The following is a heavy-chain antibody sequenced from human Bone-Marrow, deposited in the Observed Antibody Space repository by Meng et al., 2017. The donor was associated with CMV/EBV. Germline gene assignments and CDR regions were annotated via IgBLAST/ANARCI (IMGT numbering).Heavy chain of an antibody. J-gene: IGHJ6*02. CDR1: GYTFTSYG. CDR2: ISAYNGNT. Sequence: ASVKVSCKASGYTFTSYGISWVRQAPGQGLEWMGWISAYNGNTNYAQKLQGRVTMTTDTSTSTAYMELMSLRSDDTAVYYRAREDDSSGWYGGGYYYGMDVWGQGTTVTVSS. V-gene: IGHV1-18*01. D-gene: IGHD6-19*01. CDR3: AREDDSSGWYGGGYYYGMDV.